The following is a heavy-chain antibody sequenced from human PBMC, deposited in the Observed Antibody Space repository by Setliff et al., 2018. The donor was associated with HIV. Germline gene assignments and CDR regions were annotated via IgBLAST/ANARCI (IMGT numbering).Heavy chain of an antibody. CDR1: GYTYTDYG. V-gene: IGHV1-18*01. Sequence: ASVKVSCKASGYTYTDYGISWVRQAPGQGLEWMGWISAYNGNTNYAQKLQGRVTMTTDTSTSTAYMELRSLRSDDTAVYYCASSKRGRYYNFWSGLTFDYWGQGTLVTVSS. CDR2: ISAYNGNT. J-gene: IGHJ4*02. CDR3: ASSKRGRYYNFWSGLTFDY. D-gene: IGHD3-3*01.